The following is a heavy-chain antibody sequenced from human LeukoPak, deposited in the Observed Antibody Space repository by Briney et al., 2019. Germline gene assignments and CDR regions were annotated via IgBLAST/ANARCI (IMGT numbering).Heavy chain of an antibody. CDR3: ANHPPTYSSSSSGY. CDR2: ISGSGGST. Sequence: GGSLRLSCAASGFTFSSYAMSWVRQAPGKGLEWVSAISGSGGSTCYADSVKGRFTISRDNSKNTLYLQMNSLRAEDTAVYYCANHPPTYSSSSSGYWGQGTLVTVSS. CDR1: GFTFSSYA. J-gene: IGHJ4*02. D-gene: IGHD6-6*01. V-gene: IGHV3-23*01.